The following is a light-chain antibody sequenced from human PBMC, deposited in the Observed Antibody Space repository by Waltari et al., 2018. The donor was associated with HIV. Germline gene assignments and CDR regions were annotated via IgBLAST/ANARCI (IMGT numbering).Light chain of an antibody. CDR3: GSWDNSLSAGV. CDR2: DNE. Sequence: QSVLTQPPSVSAAPGQRVTISCSGSSSNIEHTYVSWYQHLPGTAPKLLISDNEKRPSGIPDRFSASKSGTSATLDISGLQTGDEADYYCGSWDNSLSAGVFGGGTKVTVL. V-gene: IGLV1-51*01. J-gene: IGLJ2*01. CDR1: SSNIEHTY.